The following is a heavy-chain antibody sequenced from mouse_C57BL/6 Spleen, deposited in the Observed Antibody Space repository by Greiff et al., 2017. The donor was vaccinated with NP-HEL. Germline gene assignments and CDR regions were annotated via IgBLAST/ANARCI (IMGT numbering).Heavy chain of an antibody. CDR1: GFTFTDYY. Sequence: EVMLVESGGGLVQPGGSLSLSCAASGFTFTDYYMSWVRQPPGKALEWLGFIRNKANGYTTEYSASVKGRFTISRDNSQSILYLQMNALRAEDSATYYCARHYYGSSHYFDYWGQGTTLTVSS. CDR2: IRNKANGYTT. J-gene: IGHJ2*01. V-gene: IGHV7-3*01. D-gene: IGHD1-1*01. CDR3: ARHYYGSSHYFDY.